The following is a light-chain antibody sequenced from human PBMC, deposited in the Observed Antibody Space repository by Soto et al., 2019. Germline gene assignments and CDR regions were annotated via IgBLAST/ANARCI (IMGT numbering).Light chain of an antibody. CDR1: TLTKQY. CDR2: KDT. V-gene: IGLV3-25*03. Sequence: SYELTQPPSVLVAPGQTARVTCSGGTLTKQYAYWYQQKPGQAPVLVIFKDTERPSGIPERFSGSSSGGAVTLTISGVQADDEADYYCQSADGSGTWVFGGGTKLTVL. CDR3: QSADGSGTWV. J-gene: IGLJ3*02.